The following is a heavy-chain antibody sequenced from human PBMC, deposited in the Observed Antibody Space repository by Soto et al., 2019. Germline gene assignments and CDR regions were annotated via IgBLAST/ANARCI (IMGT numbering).Heavy chain of an antibody. J-gene: IGHJ4*02. CDR1: GFTFSNYA. Sequence: EVQLLESGGGLVQPGGSLRLSCAASGFTFSNYAMSWVRQAPGKGLEWVSAISGSGGSTYYADSVKGRFTISRDNSKNTLYLQMNSLRAEDTAVYYCAKPGSRGTGGYGYLRPYYFDYWGQGTLVTVSS. CDR3: AKPGSRGTGGYGYLRPYYFDY. V-gene: IGHV3-23*01. CDR2: ISGSGGST. D-gene: IGHD5-18*01.